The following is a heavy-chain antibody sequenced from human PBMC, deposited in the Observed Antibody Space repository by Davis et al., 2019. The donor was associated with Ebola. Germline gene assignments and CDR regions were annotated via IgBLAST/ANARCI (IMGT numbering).Heavy chain of an antibody. V-gene: IGHV3-48*03. D-gene: IGHD6-19*01. J-gene: IGHJ6*02. CDR3: ARVLRQVGLRDQWLSGVYYYYGMDV. CDR1: GFTFSSYE. Sequence: GESLKISCAASGFTFSSYEMNWVRQAPGKGLEWVSYISSSGSTIYYADSVKGRFTISRDNAKNSLYLQMNSLRAEDTAVYYCARVLRQVGLRDQWLSGVYYYYGMDVWGQGTTVTVSS. CDR2: ISSSGSTI.